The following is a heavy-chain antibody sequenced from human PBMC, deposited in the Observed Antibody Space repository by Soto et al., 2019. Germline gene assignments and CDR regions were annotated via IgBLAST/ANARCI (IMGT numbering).Heavy chain of an antibody. V-gene: IGHV4-39*01. CDR3: ARQRIHFWSGYRDESYNWFDP. CDR2: IYYSGST. D-gene: IGHD3-3*02. CDR1: GGSISSSSYY. Sequence: QLQLQESGPGLVKPSETLSLTCTVSGGSISSSSYYWGWIRQPPGKGLEWIGRIYYSGSTYYNPSLKSRVTISVDTSKNQFSLKLSSVTAADTAVYYCARQRIHFWSGYRDESYNWFDPWGQGTLVTVSS. J-gene: IGHJ5*02.